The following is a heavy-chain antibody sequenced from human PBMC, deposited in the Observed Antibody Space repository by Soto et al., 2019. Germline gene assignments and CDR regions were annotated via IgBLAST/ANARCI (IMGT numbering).Heavy chain of an antibody. CDR3: ARRTIQLWPRMDV. CDR2: IWYDGSNK. V-gene: IGHV3-33*08. Sequence: GGSLRLSCAASGFTFSSYAMSWVRQAPGKGLEWVAVIWYDGSNKYYADSVKGRFTISRDNSKNTLYLQMNSLRAEDTAVYYCARRTIQLWPRMDVWGQGTTVTVSS. J-gene: IGHJ6*02. CDR1: GFTFSSYA. D-gene: IGHD5-18*01.